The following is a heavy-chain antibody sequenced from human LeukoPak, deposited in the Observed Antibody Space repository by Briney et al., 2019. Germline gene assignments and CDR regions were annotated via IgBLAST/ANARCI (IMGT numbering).Heavy chain of an antibody. D-gene: IGHD6-13*01. Sequence: GGSLRLSCAASGFTFSSYAMSWVRQAPGKGLEWVSAISGSGGSTYYADSVKGRFTISRDNSKNTLYLQMNSLRAEDTAVYYCAKMEEYSSSLYYFDYWGQGTLVTVSS. V-gene: IGHV3-23*01. CDR2: ISGSGGST. J-gene: IGHJ4*02. CDR1: GFTFSSYA. CDR3: AKMEEYSSSLYYFDY.